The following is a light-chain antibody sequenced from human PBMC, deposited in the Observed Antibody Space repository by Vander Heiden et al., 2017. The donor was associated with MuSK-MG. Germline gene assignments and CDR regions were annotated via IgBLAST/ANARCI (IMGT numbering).Light chain of an antibody. CDR2: SAS. J-gene: IGKJ3*01. CDR1: QSIADNY. Sequence: EIVLTQSPGTLSLSPGERATLSCRASQSIADNYLAWYQQKPGQAPRLLIYSASTRATGIPDRFSGSGSGTDFTLTISSLEPEDFAVYYCQQYLTSPFPFGPGTNVDIK. CDR3: QQYLTSPFP. V-gene: IGKV3-20*01.